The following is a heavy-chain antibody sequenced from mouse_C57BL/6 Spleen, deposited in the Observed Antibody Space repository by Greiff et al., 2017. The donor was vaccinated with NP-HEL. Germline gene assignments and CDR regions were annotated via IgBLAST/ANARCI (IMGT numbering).Heavy chain of an antibody. D-gene: IGHD1-1*01. Sequence: QVQLQQPGAELVKPGASVKLSCKASGYTFTSYWMHWVKQRPGQGLEWIGMIHPNSGSTNYNEKFKSKAPLTVDKSSSTAYMQLSSLTSEDSAVYYCARYDGSSHWYFDVWGTGTTVTVSS. CDR2: IHPNSGST. V-gene: IGHV1-64*01. J-gene: IGHJ1*03. CDR1: GYTFTSYW. CDR3: ARYDGSSHWYFDV.